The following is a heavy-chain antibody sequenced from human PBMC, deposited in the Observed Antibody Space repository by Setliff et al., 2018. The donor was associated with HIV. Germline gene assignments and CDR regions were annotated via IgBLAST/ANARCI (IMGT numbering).Heavy chain of an antibody. V-gene: IGHV4-59*11. CDR2: IYYNVNN. CDR3: TRGASMTTLTT. CDR1: GVSISSQY. D-gene: IGHD4-4*01. Sequence: PSETLSLTCAVSGVSISSQYWSWIRQPPGKGLEWIGFIYYNVNNNYNPSLKSRVSISVDTSKNQFSLRLSSVTAADTAVYYCTRGASMTTLTTWGQGTLVTV. J-gene: IGHJ4*02.